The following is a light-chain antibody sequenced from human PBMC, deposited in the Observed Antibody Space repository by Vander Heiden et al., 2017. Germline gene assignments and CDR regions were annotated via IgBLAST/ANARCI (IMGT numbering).Light chain of an antibody. CDR1: SGHISYA. V-gene: IGLV4-69*01. CDR2: LTSDGTH. CDR3: HTWGTAIRV. Sequence: LVLTQSPSDSASLGASVPLTCTLTSGHISYAIAWLQQQPQKGPRYLLNLTSDGTHIRGDGIPDRFSGSSSGAERYLTISSLQSGDESVYYCHTWGTAIRVFRGGTKVT. J-gene: IGLJ3*02.